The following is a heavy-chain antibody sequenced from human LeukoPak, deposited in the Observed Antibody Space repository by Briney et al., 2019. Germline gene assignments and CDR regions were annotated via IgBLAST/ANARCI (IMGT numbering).Heavy chain of an antibody. J-gene: IGHJ4*02. CDR1: GYTFTSYG. V-gene: IGHV1-18*01. D-gene: IGHD2-15*01. CDR2: ISAYNGNT. CDR3: AREYCSGGSCYRYFDY. Sequence: ASVKVSCKASGYTFTSYGISWVRQAPGQGLEWMGWISAYNGNTNYAQKLQGRVTMTTDTSTSTAYMVLRSLRSDDTAVYYCAREYCSGGSCYRYFDYWGQGTLVTVSS.